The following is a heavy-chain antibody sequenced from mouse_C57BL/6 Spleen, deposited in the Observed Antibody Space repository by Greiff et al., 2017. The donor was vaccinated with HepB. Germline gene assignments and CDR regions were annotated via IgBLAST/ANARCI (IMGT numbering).Heavy chain of an antibody. Sequence: VQLQQPGAELVRPGSSVKLSCKASGYTFTSYWMDWVKQRPGQGLEWIGNIYPSDSETHYNQKFKDKATLTVDKSSSTAYMQLSSLTSEDSAVYYCARKDGKGFDYWGQGTTLTVSS. CDR3: ARKDGKGFDY. V-gene: IGHV1-61*01. CDR2: IYPSDSET. CDR1: GYTFTSYW. J-gene: IGHJ2*01. D-gene: IGHD2-1*01.